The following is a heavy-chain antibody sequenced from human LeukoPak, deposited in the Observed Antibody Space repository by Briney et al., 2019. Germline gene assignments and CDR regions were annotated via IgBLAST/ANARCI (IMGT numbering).Heavy chain of an antibody. CDR3: ARARGRNHYDFWSVTFDP. CDR2: INPNSGGT. Sequence: GASVKVSCKASGYTFTGYYMHWVRQAPGQGLEWMGWINPNSGGTNYAQKFQGRVTMTRDTSISTAYMELSRLRSDDTAVYYCARARGRNHYDFWSVTFDPWGQGTLVTVSS. CDR1: GYTFTGYY. D-gene: IGHD3-3*01. J-gene: IGHJ5*02. V-gene: IGHV1-2*02.